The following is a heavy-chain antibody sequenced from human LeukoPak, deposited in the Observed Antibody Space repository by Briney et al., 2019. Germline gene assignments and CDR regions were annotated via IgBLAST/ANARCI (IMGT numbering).Heavy chain of an antibody. D-gene: IGHD3-9*01. Sequence: PSETLSLTCTVSGGSISSYFWSWIRQPPGKGLEWIGYIYYSGSTNYNPSLKSRVTISVKTSKNQFSLKLRSVTAADTAVYYCARVTGYTIEDYFDYWGQGTLVTVSS. V-gene: IGHV4-59*01. CDR1: GGSISSYF. J-gene: IGHJ4*02. CDR2: IYYSGST. CDR3: ARVTGYTIEDYFDY.